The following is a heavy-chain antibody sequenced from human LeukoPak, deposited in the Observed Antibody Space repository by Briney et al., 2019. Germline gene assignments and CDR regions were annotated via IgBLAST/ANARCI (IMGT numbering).Heavy chain of an antibody. CDR3: ARVWGSGYYSDY. J-gene: IGHJ4*02. V-gene: IGHV3-48*01. D-gene: IGHD3-22*01. CDR2: ISSSSSTI. CDR1: VFTFISYS. Sequence: GGSLRVSCAASVFTFISYSMNWVRQAPRKGLEWVSYISSSSSTIYYADSVKGRFTISRDNAKNSLYLQMNSLRAEDTAVYYCARVWGSGYYSDYWGQGTLVTVSS.